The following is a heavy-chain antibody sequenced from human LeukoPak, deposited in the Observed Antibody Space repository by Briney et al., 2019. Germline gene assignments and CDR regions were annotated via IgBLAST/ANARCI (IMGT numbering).Heavy chain of an antibody. CDR3: AKGTTGMAPRGYFDD. CDR1: GFTFSSYS. V-gene: IGHV3-23*01. J-gene: IGHJ4*02. D-gene: IGHD5-18*01. Sequence: GGSLRLSCAASGFTFSSYSMNWVRQAPGKGLEWVSVISGSGGSTYYADSVKGRFTISRDNSKNTLYLQMNSLTVEDTAVYYCAKGTTGMAPRGYFDDWGQGTLVTVSS. CDR2: ISGSGGST.